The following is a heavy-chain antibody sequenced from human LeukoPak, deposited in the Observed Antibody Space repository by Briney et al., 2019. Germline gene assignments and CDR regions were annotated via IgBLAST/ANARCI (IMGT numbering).Heavy chain of an antibody. D-gene: IGHD1-26*01. V-gene: IGHV3-66*01. J-gene: IGHJ3*01. CDR3: AREWREAQKDAFDF. CDR1: AFNVSSTY. CDR2: MISGGTI. Sequence: GRPLRLSCVASAFNVSSTYMNWVRQAPGNGLEWVSLMISGGTIYYPDSVKGRFTTARDNSKNTPFLQMNSLRAEDSGVYYCAREWREAQKDAFDFWGQGTMVTPST.